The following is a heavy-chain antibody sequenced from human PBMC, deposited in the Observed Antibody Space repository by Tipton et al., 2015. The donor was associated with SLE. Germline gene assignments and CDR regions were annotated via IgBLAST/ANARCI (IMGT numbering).Heavy chain of an antibody. Sequence: QVQLVQSGAEVKKPGASVKVSCKASGYTFTGYYMHWVRQAPGQGLEWMGWINPSSGGTNYAQKFQGRVTMTRDTSMSTAYMALSGLTSDDTAGYFCARKDYTCVDYWGQGTLVTVSS. V-gene: IGHV1-2*02. J-gene: IGHJ4*02. CDR2: INPSSGGT. CDR3: ARKDYTCVDY. D-gene: IGHD3-16*01. CDR1: GYTFTGYY.